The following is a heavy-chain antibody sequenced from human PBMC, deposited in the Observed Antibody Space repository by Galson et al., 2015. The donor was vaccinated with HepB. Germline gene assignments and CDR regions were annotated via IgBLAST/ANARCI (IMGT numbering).Heavy chain of an antibody. CDR3: ARVLPGVAATATPWFDP. CDR1: GYSFSTYG. CDR2: ISADNGNT. J-gene: IGHJ5*02. V-gene: IGHV1-18*04. Sequence: SVKVSCKASGYSFSTYGFSWVRQAPGEGLEWVGWISADNGNTEFAQRFNGRLTMTTDASTETAYMELRSLTSDDTAMYYCARVLPGVAATATPWFDPWGQGTLVTVSS. D-gene: IGHD2-21*02.